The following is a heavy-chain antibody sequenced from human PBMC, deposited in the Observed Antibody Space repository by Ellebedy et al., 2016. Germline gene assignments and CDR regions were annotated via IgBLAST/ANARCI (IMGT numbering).Heavy chain of an antibody. CDR3: ARSYHYGRFDY. Sequence: GGSLRLSCAASGSNVLSNYITWVPQAPGKGLEWAAVIYDGGSTFYADSVKGRFTMSRDRSKNPLYLQMNSLRAEDTAVYYCARSYHYGRFDYWGQGILVTVSS. J-gene: IGHJ4*02. V-gene: IGHV3-66*01. CDR2: IYDGGST. D-gene: IGHD3-16*02. CDR1: GSNVLSNY.